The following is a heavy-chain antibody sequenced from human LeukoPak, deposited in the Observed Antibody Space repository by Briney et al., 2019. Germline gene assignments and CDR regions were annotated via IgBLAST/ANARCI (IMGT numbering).Heavy chain of an antibody. CDR1: GGSISSGDYY. V-gene: IGHV4-61*02. CDR3: ARCPYDILTGYYSVDY. CDR2: IYTSGST. J-gene: IGHJ4*02. Sequence: PSETLSLTCTVSGGSISSGDYYWSWIRQPPGKGLEWIGRIYTSGSTNYNPSLKGRVTISVDTSKNQFSLKLSSVTAADTAVYYCARCPYDILTGYYSVDYWGQGTLVTVSS. D-gene: IGHD3-9*01.